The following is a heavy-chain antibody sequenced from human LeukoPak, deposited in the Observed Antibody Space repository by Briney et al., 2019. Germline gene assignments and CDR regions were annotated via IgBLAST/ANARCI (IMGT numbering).Heavy chain of an antibody. CDR2: TNPANSDT. D-gene: IGHD4/OR15-4a*01. Sequence: GESLKISCEGSGYSFPTYWIGWARQLPGKGLEWMGITNPANSDTRYTPSFQGQVTISADKSVGTAYLQWSSLKTSDTATYYCARRDDYGYKGFDQWGQGTLVTVSS. CDR3: ARRDDYGYKGFDQ. V-gene: IGHV5-51*01. J-gene: IGHJ4*02. CDR1: GYSFPTYW.